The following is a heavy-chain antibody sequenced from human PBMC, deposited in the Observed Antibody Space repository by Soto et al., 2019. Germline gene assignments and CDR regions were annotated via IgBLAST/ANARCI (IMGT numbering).Heavy chain of an antibody. CDR3: ARGVFDLIWFGESLWFDP. Sequence: ASVKVSCKASGYTFTSYDINWVRQATGQGLEWMGWMNPNSGNTGYAQKFQGRVTMTRNTSISTAYMELSSLRSEDTAVYYCARGVFDLIWFGESLWFDPWGQGTLVTVSS. CDR2: MNPNSGNT. D-gene: IGHD3-10*01. J-gene: IGHJ5*02. CDR1: GYTFTSYD. V-gene: IGHV1-8*01.